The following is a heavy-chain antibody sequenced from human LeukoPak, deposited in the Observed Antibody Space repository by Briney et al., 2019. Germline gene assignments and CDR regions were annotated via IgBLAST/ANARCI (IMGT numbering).Heavy chain of an antibody. V-gene: IGHV4-59*01. CDR1: GGSISSYY. CDR3: ARSARGDHSD. D-gene: IGHD4-11*01. Sequence: SETLSLTCTVSGGSISSYYWSWIRQPPGKGLEWIGYIYYNGDTNYNPSLKNRVTISLDTSKNQFSLKLNSVTAADTAIYYCARSARGDHSDWGQGTLVTVSS. CDR2: IYYNGDT. J-gene: IGHJ4*02.